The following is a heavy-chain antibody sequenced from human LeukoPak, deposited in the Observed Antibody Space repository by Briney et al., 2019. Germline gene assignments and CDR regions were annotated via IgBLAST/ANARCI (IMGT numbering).Heavy chain of an antibody. CDR3: ARVSYYYDSGGFYFFDS. Sequence: PSETLSLTCAVYGGSFSGYYWSWIRQPPGKGLEWIGEINHSGSTNYNPSLKSRVTISVETSKNQFSLKLSSVTAADTAVYFCARVSYYYDSGGFYFFDSWGQGTLVTVSS. J-gene: IGHJ4*02. D-gene: IGHD3-22*01. CDR1: GGSFSGYY. CDR2: INHSGST. V-gene: IGHV4-34*01.